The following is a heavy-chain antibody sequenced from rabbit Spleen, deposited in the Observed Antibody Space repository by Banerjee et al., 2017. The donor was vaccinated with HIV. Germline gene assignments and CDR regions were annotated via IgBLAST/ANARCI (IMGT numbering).Heavy chain of an antibody. CDR2: INGVTGRA. V-gene: IGHV1S45*01. CDR1: GFSFSDKAV. J-gene: IGHJ6*01. D-gene: IGHD8-1*01. CDR3: ARDTGSSFSSYGMDL. Sequence: QEQLEASGGGLVTPEGSLKLSCTASGFSFSDKAVMCWVRQAPGKGLEWIACINGVTGRAVYASWAKGRFTFSKSSSTTVTLQMTSLTVADTATYFCARDTGSSFSSYGMDLWGPGTLVTVS.